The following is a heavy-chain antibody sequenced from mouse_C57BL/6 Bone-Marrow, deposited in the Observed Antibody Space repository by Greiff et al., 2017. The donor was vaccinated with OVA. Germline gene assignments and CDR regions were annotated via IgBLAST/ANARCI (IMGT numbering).Heavy chain of an antibody. J-gene: IGHJ2*01. D-gene: IGHD1-1*01. CDR2: IDPSDSYT. CDR3: ARSVITTTGGFDY. V-gene: IGHV1-50*01. Sequence: QVQLQQSGAELVKPGASVKLSCKASGYTFTSYWMQWVKQRPGQGLEWIGEIDPSDSYTTSNQKFKGKATLTVDTSSITAYMHLSSLSSEDSAVYYCARSVITTTGGFDYWGPGTTLTVSS. CDR1: GYTFTSYW.